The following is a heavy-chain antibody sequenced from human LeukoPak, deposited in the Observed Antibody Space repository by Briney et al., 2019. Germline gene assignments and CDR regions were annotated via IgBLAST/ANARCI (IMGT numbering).Heavy chain of an antibody. J-gene: IGHJ6*03. CDR3: AKDPLSYYYYYYMDV. Sequence: GGSLRLSCAASGFTFSSYAMSWVRQAPGKGLEWVSAISGSGGSTYYADSVKGRFTISRDNSKNTLYLQMNSLRAEDTAVYYCAKDPLSYYYYYYMDVWGKGTTVTVPS. CDR2: ISGSGGST. CDR1: GFTFSSYA. V-gene: IGHV3-23*01.